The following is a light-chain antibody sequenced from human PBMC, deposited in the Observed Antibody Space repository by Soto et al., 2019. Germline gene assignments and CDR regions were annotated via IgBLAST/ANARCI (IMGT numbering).Light chain of an antibody. CDR3: CSYAGTSTFV. V-gene: IGLV2-23*02. Sequence: QSVLTQPASVSGSPGQSITISCTGTSSDVGSYNLVSWYQHHPGKAPKFMIYEVSKRPSGVSNRFSGSKSDNTASLTISGLQAEDEADYYCCSYAGTSTFVFGSGTKVTVL. CDR1: SSDVGSYNL. CDR2: EVS. J-gene: IGLJ1*01.